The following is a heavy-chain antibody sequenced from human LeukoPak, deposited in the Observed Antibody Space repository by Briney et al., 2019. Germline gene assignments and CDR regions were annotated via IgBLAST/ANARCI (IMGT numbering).Heavy chain of an antibody. CDR3: AKGTIATADRSWFDP. D-gene: IGHD6-13*01. CDR1: GFTFSSYA. CDR2: ISGSADST. Sequence: GGSLRLSCAASGFTFSSYAMNWVRQAPGKGLEWVSVISGSADSTYYADSVKGRFTISRDNSKNMVYLQMNSLRADDTAVYYCAKGTIATADRSWFDPWGQGTLVTVSS. V-gene: IGHV3-23*01. J-gene: IGHJ5*02.